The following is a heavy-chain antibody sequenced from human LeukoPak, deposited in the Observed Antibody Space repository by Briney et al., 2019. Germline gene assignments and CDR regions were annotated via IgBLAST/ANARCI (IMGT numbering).Heavy chain of an antibody. CDR2: IIPIFGTA. J-gene: IGHJ3*02. D-gene: IGHD3-10*01. CDR3: ARTLVRASPIGKLSCAFDI. Sequence: SVKVSCKASGGTFSSYAISWVRQAPGQGLEWMGGIIPIFGTAKYAQKFQGRVTITPDTYTSTAYMELSSLGYDETAVYDCARTLVRASPIGKLSCAFDIWRQGTMVSVSS. CDR1: GGTFSSYA. V-gene: IGHV1-69*06.